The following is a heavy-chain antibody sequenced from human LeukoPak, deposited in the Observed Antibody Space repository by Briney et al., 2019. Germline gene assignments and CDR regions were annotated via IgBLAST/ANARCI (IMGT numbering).Heavy chain of an antibody. CDR1: GGSISSYY. CDR2: IYYSGRI. J-gene: IGHJ6*03. CDR3: ATGIYYDSYYYFMDV. V-gene: IGHV4-59*13. D-gene: IGHD3-22*01. Sequence: SETLSLTCTVSGGSISSYYWSWIRQPPGKGLEWIGYIYYSGRIDYNPSLKSRVTISVDTSKNQFSLKLSSVTAADTAVYFCATGIYYDSYYYFMDVWGKGTTVTVSS.